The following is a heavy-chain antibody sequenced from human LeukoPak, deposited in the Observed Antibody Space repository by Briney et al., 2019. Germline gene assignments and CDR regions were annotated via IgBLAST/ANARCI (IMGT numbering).Heavy chain of an antibody. J-gene: IGHJ4*02. Sequence: PGGSLRLSCAASGFTFRTYWMHWVRQAPGKGLVWVSRINSDGSTTSYADSVKGRFTISRDNVKNTLYLQMNSLRAEDTAVYYCASALTGSFAYWGQGTLVTVSS. CDR1: GFTFRTYW. V-gene: IGHV3-74*01. CDR3: ASALTGSFAY. CDR2: INSDGSTT. D-gene: IGHD3-9*01.